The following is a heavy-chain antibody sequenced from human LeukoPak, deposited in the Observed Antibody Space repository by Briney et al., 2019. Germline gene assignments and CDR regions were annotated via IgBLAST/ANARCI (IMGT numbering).Heavy chain of an antibody. CDR3: VRDVQGAFDI. J-gene: IGHJ3*02. CDR2: INSDGSST. Sequence: PGGSLRLSCVASGFTFRSNWMHWVRQAPGKGLVWVSRINSDGSSTSYADSAKGRFTISRDNAKNTLYLQMNSLRVEDAAVYYCVRDVQGAFDIWGQGTMVTVSS. CDR1: GFTFRSNW. V-gene: IGHV3-74*01.